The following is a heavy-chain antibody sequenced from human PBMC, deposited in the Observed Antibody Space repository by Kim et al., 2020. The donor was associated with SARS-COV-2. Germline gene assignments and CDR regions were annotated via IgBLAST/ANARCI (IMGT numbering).Heavy chain of an antibody. V-gene: IGHV4-31*03. CDR3: ARGEDIVVVVAATRSYGMDV. CDR2: IYYSGST. J-gene: IGHJ6*02. D-gene: IGHD2-15*01. Sequence: SETLSLTCTVSGGSISSGGYYWSWIRQHPGKGLEWIGYIYYSGSTYYNPSLKSRVTISVDTSKNQFSLKLSSVTAADTAVYYCARGEDIVVVVAATRSYGMDVWGQGTTVTVSS. CDR1: GGSISSGGYY.